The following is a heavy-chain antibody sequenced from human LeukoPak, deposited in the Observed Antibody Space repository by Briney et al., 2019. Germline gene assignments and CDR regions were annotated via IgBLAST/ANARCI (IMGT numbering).Heavy chain of an antibody. CDR3: AKGAYDYIEIGYFDS. J-gene: IGHJ4*02. Sequence: GGSLRLSCAASGFTSTDYAMNWVRQAPGKGLEWVSVLIGSSGSTDYADSVKGRFTIPRDNSKNTLFLQMNSLRAEDTAIYYCAKGAYDYIEIGYFDSWGQGTLVTVSS. V-gene: IGHV3-23*01. D-gene: IGHD5-12*01. CDR2: LIGSSGST. CDR1: GFTSTDYA.